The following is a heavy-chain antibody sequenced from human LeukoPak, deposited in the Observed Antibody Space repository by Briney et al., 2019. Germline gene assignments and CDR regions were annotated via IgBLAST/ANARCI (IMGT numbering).Heavy chain of an antibody. D-gene: IGHD3-9*01. J-gene: IGHJ4*02. Sequence: ASVKVSCKASGYTCTGYYMHWVRQAPGQGLEWMGRINPNSGGTNYAQKFQGRVTMTRDTSISTAYMELRSLRSDDTAFFFKQKTAYEILTGYPTENFDYWGQGTLVTVSS. CDR2: INPNSGGT. CDR3: QKTAYEILTGYPTENFDY. V-gene: IGHV1-2*06. CDR1: GYTCTGYY.